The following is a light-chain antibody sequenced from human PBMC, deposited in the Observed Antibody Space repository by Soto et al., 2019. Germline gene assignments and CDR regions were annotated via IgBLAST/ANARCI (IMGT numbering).Light chain of an antibody. CDR2: QAS. CDR3: QQVSSTPQT. V-gene: IGKV1-39*01. CDR1: QSVNIY. J-gene: IGKJ4*01. Sequence: EIQMPQSPSSLSASVGDRVIITCRARQSVNIYLNWYQQKPGQAPKLLINQASTLQSGVPSRFSGGGSGTDFSLAISSLQPEDFATYYCQQVSSTPQTFGGGTKVEI.